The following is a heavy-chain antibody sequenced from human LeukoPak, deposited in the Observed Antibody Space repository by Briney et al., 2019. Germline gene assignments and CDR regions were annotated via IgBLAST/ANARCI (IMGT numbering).Heavy chain of an antibody. D-gene: IGHD2-2*01. CDR3: ASPPLDLGYCSSTSCYGVDY. CDR1: GFTFSSYS. CDR2: ISSSSYI. J-gene: IGHJ4*02. Sequence: PGGSLRLSCAASGFTFSSYSMNWVRQAPGKGLEWVSSISSSSYIYYADSVKGRFTISRDNAKNSLYLQMNSLRAEDTAVYYCASPPLDLGYCSSTSCYGVDYWGQGTLVTVSS. V-gene: IGHV3-21*01.